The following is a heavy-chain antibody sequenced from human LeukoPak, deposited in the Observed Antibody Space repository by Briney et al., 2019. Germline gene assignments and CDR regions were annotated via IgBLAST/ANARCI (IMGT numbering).Heavy chain of an antibody. CDR3: AREHVDTSFDI. D-gene: IGHD5-18*01. CDR1: GYTFTRYG. J-gene: IGHJ3*02. CDR2: ISGYNGNT. Sequence: GASVKVSCKASGYTFTRYGIIWVRQAPGQGLEWMGWISGYNGNTNYAQKLQGRVTMTTDTSTSTAYMELRSLRSDDTAVYYCAREHVDTSFDIWGQGTMVTVSS. V-gene: IGHV1-18*01.